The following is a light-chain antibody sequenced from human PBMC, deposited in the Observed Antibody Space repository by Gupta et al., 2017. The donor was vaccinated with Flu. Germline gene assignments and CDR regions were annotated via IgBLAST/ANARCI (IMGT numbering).Light chain of an antibody. CDR2: SAS. V-gene: IGKV3-15*01. CDR1: QSVSSN. J-gene: IGKJ1*01. CDR3: QQYNNWPPWT. Sequence: EIEMMQSPATLSVPPGERATLSCRASQSVSSNLAWYQQKPGQAPRLLIYSASTRATGIPARFSVSGSGTEFTLTISSLQSEDFAVYYCQQYNNWPPWTFGQGTKVEIK.